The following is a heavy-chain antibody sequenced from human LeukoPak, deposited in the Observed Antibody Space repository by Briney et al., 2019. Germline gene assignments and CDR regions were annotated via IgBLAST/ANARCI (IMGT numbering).Heavy chain of an antibody. CDR1: GFTFSDYY. J-gene: IGHJ5*02. Sequence: GGSLRLSCAASGFTFSDYYMSWIRQAPGKGLEWVSYISSSGSTIYYADSVKGRFTISRDNARNSLYLQMNTLRAEDTAVYSCARGADGVSSNSRGWFDPWGQGTLVTVSS. D-gene: IGHD2-15*01. CDR2: ISSSGSTI. V-gene: IGHV3-11*04. CDR3: ARGADGVSSNSRGWFDP.